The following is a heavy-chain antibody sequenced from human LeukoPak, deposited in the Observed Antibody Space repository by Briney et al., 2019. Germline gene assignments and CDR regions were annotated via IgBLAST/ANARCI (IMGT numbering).Heavy chain of an antibody. CDR3: ARAVRFLEWRGFDP. CDR1: GGSFSGYY. CDR2: INHSGST. Sequence: SETLSLTCAVYGGSFSGYYWSWIRQPPGKGLEWIGEINHSGSTNYNPSLKSRVTISVDTSKNQFSLKLSSVTAADTAVYYCARAVRFLEWRGFDPWGQGTLVTVSS. V-gene: IGHV4-34*01. D-gene: IGHD3-3*01. J-gene: IGHJ5*02.